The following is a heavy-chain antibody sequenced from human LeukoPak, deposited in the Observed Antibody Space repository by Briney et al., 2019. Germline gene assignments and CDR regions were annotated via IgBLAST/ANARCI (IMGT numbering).Heavy chain of an antibody. J-gene: IGHJ6*02. CDR1: GGTFSSYA. Sequence: SVKVSCMASGGTFSSYAISWVRQAPGQGLEWMGGIIPIFGTANYAQKFQGRVTITADESTSTAYMELSSLRSEDTAVYYCGTSSTSYPISYYYYYGMDVWGQGTTVTVSS. CDR3: GTSSTSYPISYYYYYGMDV. CDR2: IIPIFGTA. V-gene: IGHV1-69*13. D-gene: IGHD2-2*01.